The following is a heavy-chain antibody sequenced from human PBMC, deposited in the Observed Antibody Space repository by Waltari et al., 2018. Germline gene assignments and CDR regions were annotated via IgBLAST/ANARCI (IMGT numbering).Heavy chain of an antibody. V-gene: IGHV4-39*01. CDR3: ASRLIVLGQLFDI. CDR1: GGSSSSSSYY. J-gene: IGHJ3*02. Sequence: QLQLQESGPGLVKPSETLSLTCTVSGGSSSSSSYYWGWIRQPPGKGLEWIGSIYYMGGTYYNPSLKSRVTISVDTSKNQFSLKLSSVTAADTAVYYCASRLIVLGQLFDIWGQGTMVTVSS. CDR2: IYYMGGT. D-gene: IGHD2-8*02.